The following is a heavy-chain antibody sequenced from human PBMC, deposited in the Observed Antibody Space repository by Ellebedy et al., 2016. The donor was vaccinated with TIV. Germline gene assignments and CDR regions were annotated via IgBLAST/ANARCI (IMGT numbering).Heavy chain of an antibody. V-gene: IGHV4-34*01. Sequence: SETLSLTCAVYGGSFSGYYWSWIRQPPGKGLEWIGEINHSGSTNYNPSLKSRVTISVDTSKNQFSLKLSSVTAADTAVYFCARGIYGSGSVGYWGQGTLVTVSS. CDR2: INHSGST. CDR3: ARGIYGSGSVGY. CDR1: GGSFSGYY. J-gene: IGHJ4*02. D-gene: IGHD3-10*01.